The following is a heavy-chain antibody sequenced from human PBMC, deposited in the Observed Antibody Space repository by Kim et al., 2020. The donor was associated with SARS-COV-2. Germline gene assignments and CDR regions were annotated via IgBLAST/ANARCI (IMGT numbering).Heavy chain of an antibody. V-gene: IGHV4-39*01. CDR3: ARLQGVWLLFSWFDP. J-gene: IGHJ5*02. Sequence: PSLKNRVTISVDTSKNQLCLKRRSVTAADTAVYYCARLQGVWLLFSWFDPWGQGTLVTVSS. D-gene: IGHD3-9*01.